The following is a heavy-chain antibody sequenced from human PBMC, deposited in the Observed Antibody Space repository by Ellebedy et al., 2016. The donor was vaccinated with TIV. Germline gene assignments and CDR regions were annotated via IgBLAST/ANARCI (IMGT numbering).Heavy chain of an antibody. Sequence: MPSETLSPTCAVYGASFSDYYWSWNRQPPGKGLEWIGEINPSGSTNYNPFLKSRVTISVDTSTHQFSLKLNSVPAADTAVYYCARGRTPDFIVLMVYASSWYFDYWGQGTLVTVSS. V-gene: IGHV4-34*01. D-gene: IGHD2-8*01. CDR1: GASFSDYY. CDR2: INPSGST. CDR3: ARGRTPDFIVLMVYASSWYFDY. J-gene: IGHJ4*02.